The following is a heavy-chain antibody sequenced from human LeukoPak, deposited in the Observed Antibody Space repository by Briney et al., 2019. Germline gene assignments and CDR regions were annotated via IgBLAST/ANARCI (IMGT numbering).Heavy chain of an antibody. CDR2: ISYDGSNK. Sequence: GGSLRLSCAASGFTLSSYAMHWVRQAPGKGLEWVAVISYDGSNKYYADSVKGRFTISRDNSKNTLYLQMNSLRAEDTAVYYCARDQYCSSTSCSPPSYYYGMDVWGKGTTVTVSS. D-gene: IGHD2-2*01. J-gene: IGHJ6*04. CDR3: ARDQYCSSTSCSPPSYYYGMDV. CDR1: GFTLSSYA. V-gene: IGHV3-30*04.